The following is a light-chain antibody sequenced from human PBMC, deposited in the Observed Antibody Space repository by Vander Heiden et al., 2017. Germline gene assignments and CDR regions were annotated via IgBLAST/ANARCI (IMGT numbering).Light chain of an antibody. Sequence: QSALTQPASVSGSPGPSITISCTGTSSDVGGYNYVSWYQQHPGKAPKLMIYDVSYRPSGVSNRFSGSKSGNTVSLTISGLQAEDEADYYCTSYSSSSTYVFGTGTKVTVL. V-gene: IGLV2-14*01. CDR1: SSDVGGYNY. CDR3: TSYSSSSTYV. CDR2: DVS. J-gene: IGLJ1*01.